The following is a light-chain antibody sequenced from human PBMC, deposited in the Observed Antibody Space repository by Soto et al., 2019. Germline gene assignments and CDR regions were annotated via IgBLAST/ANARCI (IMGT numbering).Light chain of an antibody. V-gene: IGLV2-14*01. CDR2: DVS. CDR1: SSDVGGYNY. Sequence: QSALTQPASVSGSPGQSITISCTGTSSDVGGYNYVSWYQQHPGKAPKLMIYDVSNRPSGVSNRFSGSKSGNTASLTISGLHAEDEPDYYFSSYTSSTTLVFGTGTKPTVL. J-gene: IGLJ1*01. CDR3: SSYTSSTTLV.